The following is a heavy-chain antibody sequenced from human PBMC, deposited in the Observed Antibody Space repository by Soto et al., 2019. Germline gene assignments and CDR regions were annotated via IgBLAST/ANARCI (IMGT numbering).Heavy chain of an antibody. J-gene: IGHJ1*01. CDR3: VTGWSEH. CDR2: LNSDGTFI. CDR1: EFTFSSSW. Sequence: EVQLVESGGGLVQPGGSLRLSCVVSEFTFSSSWMHWVRQGPGKGLVWVSRLNSDGTFINYADSVKGRFTTSRDNAKNMLYMQMNRLRGEDTGLYYCVTGWSEHWGQGTLVTVS. V-gene: IGHV3-74*01. D-gene: IGHD2-15*01.